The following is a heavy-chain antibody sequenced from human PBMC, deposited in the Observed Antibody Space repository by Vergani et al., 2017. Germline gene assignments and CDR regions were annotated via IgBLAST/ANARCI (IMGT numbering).Heavy chain of an antibody. CDR1: GFTFSSYA. CDR3: ARGGTYYDRNAFDI. J-gene: IGHJ3*02. CDR2: ISYDGSNK. V-gene: IGHV3-30*07. Sequence: QVQLVESGGGVVQPGRSLRLSCAASGFTFSSYAMHWVRQAPGKGLEWVAVISYDGSNKYYADSVKCRFTISRDNSKNTLYLQMNSLRAEDTAVYYCARGGTYYDRNAFDIWGQGTMVTVSS. D-gene: IGHD3-3*01.